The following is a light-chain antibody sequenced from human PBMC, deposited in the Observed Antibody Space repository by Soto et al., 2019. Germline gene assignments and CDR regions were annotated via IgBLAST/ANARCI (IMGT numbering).Light chain of an antibody. CDR2: KAS. CDR1: QSIGSW. CDR3: QQYNNSIPYP. J-gene: IGKJ2*01. V-gene: IGKV1-5*03. Sequence: DIQMTQSPSTLSASVGDSVTNTCRASQSIGSWLAWYQQKPGTAPKLLIYKASTLESGVPSRFSGSRSETEVTLTVSSLQPDDFATDYCQQYNNSIPYPFGQGTKLEIK.